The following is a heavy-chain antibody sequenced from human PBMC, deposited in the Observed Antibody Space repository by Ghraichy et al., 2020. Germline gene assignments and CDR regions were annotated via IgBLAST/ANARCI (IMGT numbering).Heavy chain of an antibody. D-gene: IGHD6-19*01. J-gene: IGHJ3*02. Sequence: GGSLRLSCKGSGYSFTSYWIGWVRQMPGKGLEWMGIIYPGDSDTRYSPSFQGQVTISAAKSISTAYLQWSSLKASDTAMYYCARQQERESSSGWYRLWNDAFDIWGQGTMVTVSS. V-gene: IGHV5-51*01. CDR3: ARQQERESSSGWYRLWNDAFDI. CDR1: GYSFTSYW. CDR2: IYPGDSDT.